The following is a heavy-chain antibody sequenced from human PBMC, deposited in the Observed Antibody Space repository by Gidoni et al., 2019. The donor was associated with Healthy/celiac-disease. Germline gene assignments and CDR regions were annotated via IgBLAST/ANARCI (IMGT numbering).Heavy chain of an antibody. J-gene: IGHJ4*02. CDR1: GGSISSGNW. V-gene: IGHV4-4*02. CDR3: ASKMIAASSGGAFDY. D-gene: IGHD6-6*01. Sequence: QVQLQESGPGLVKPSGTLSLTCAVSGGSISSGNWWSWVRQPPGKGLEWIGEIYHSGSTNYNPSLKSRVTISVDKSKNQFSLKLSSVTAADTAVYYCASKMIAASSGGAFDYWGQGTLVTVSS. CDR2: IYHSGST.